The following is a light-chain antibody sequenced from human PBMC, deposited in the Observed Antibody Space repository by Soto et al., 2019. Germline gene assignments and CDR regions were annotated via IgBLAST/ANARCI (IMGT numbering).Light chain of an antibody. CDR2: GAS. CDR1: QSVSSK. CDR3: HHYDSSPPYT. J-gene: IGKJ5*01. Sequence: EIVMTQSPATLSVSPGERATLSCRASQSVSSKLAWYQQKPGQAPRLLIYGASTRATGIPARFSGSGSGTEFTLTISSLQSEDFAVYYCHHYDSSPPYTFGQGTRLAI. V-gene: IGKV3-15*01.